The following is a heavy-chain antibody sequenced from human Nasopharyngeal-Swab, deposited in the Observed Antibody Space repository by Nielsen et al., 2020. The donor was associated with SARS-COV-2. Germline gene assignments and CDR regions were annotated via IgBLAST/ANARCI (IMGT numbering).Heavy chain of an antibody. J-gene: IGHJ4*02. CDR3: TTDFYFDY. Sequence: GESLKISCAASGFIFSASAIHWVRQASGKGLEWVGRIGDKEHNYATTYGASVQGRSTISRDDSKNTAFLQMDSLKTEDTALYYCTTDFYFDYWGQGTLVTVSS. CDR2: IGDKEHNYAT. V-gene: IGHV3-73*01. CDR1: GFIFSASA.